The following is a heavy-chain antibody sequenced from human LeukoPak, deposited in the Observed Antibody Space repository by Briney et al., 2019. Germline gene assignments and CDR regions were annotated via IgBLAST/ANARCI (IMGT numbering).Heavy chain of an antibody. CDR1: GGSFSGYY. D-gene: IGHD6-19*01. Sequence: SETLSLTCAVYGGSFSGYYWSWIRQPPGKGLEWIGEINHSGSTNYNPSLKSRVTISVDTSKNQFSLKLCSVTAADTAVYYCARGWAVAGTGYFQHWGQGTLVTVSS. CDR3: ARGWAVAGTGYFQH. J-gene: IGHJ1*01. V-gene: IGHV4-34*01. CDR2: INHSGST.